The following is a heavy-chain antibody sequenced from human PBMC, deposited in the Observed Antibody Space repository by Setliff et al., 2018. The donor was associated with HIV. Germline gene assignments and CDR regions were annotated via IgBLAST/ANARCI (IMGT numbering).Heavy chain of an antibody. CDR1: GYNFTDYD. CDR3: ARGKQMSRRSDAFDI. D-gene: IGHD6-6*01. CDR2: MNPHSGST. J-gene: IGHJ3*02. Sequence: ASVKVSCKASGYNFTDYDINWVRQATGQGLEWMGWMNPHSGSTVYAQKFQGRVTVTRDTSTSTVYMELSGLKSEDTAMYYCARGKQMSRRSDAFDIWGQGTKVTVSS. V-gene: IGHV1-8*02.